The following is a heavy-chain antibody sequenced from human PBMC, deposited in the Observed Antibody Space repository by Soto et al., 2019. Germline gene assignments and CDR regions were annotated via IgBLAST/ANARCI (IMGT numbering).Heavy chain of an antibody. J-gene: IGHJ5*02. D-gene: IGHD2-21*02. CDR3: ARDPMPRAYGGGDCYPNWFDP. V-gene: IGHV3-21*01. CDR1: GFTFSSYS. CDR2: ISSSSSYI. Sequence: GGSLRLSCAASGFTFSSYSMNWVRQAPGKGLEWVSSISSSSSYIYYADSVKGRFTISRDNAKNSLYLQMNSLRAEDTAVYYCARDPMPRAYGGGDCYPNWFDPWGQGTLVTVSS.